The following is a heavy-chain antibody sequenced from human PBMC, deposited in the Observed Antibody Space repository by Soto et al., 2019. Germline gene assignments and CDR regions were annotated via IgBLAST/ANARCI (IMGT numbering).Heavy chain of an antibody. CDR3: ARAMITFGGVIPRKYYYYGMDV. V-gene: IGHV4-34*01. D-gene: IGHD3-16*02. CDR1: GGSFSGYY. CDR2: INHSGST. Sequence: PSETLSLTCAVYGGSFSGYYWSWIRQPPGKGLEWIGEINHSGSTNYNPSLKSRVTISVDTSKNQFSLKLSSVTAADTAVYYCARAMITFGGVIPRKYYYYGMDVWGQGTTVTVSS. J-gene: IGHJ6*02.